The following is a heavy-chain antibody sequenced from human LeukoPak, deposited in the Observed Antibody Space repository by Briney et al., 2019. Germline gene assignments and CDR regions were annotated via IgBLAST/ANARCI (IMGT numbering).Heavy chain of an antibody. D-gene: IGHD2-2*01. CDR3: ARILGYIVVVPAAHFDY. CDR2: IKQDGSEK. V-gene: IGHV3-7*01. CDR1: GLTFSSYW. Sequence: GGSLRLSCAASGLTFSSYWMSWVRQAPGKGLEWVANIKQDGSEKYYVDSVKGRFTISRDNAKNSLYLQMNSLRAEDTAVYYCARILGYIVVVPAAHFDYWGQGTLVTVSS. J-gene: IGHJ4*02.